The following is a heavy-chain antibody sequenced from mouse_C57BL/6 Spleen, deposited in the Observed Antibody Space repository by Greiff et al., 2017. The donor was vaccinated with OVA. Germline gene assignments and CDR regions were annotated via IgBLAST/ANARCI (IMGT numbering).Heavy chain of an antibody. D-gene: IGHD2-2*01. V-gene: IGHV1-55*01. CDR1: GYTFTSYW. CDR2: IYPGSGST. CDR3: SRWGTTMVTGDAMDD. Sequence: QVQLQQPGAELVKPGASVKMSCKASGYTFTSYWITWVKQRPGQGLEWIGDIYPGSGSTNYNEKFKSKATLTVDTSSSTAYMQLSSLTSEDSAVYYCSRWGTTMVTGDAMDDWGQGTSVTVSS. J-gene: IGHJ4*01.